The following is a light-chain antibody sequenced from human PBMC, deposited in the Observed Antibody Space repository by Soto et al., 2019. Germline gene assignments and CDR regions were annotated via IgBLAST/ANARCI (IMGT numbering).Light chain of an antibody. CDR3: QQFNTYPALT. V-gene: IGKV1-13*02. Sequence: AIQLTQSPSSLSASVGDRVTITCRASQGISSALAWYQQKPGKSPNLLIYDVSSLESGVPSRFSGSGSGTDFTLTSSSVQPEDFATYYCQQFNTYPALTFGGGTNVEIK. CDR1: QGISSA. J-gene: IGKJ4*01. CDR2: DVS.